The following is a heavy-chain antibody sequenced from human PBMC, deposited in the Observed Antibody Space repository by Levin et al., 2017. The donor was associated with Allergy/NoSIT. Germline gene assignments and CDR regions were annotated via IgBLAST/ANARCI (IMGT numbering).Heavy chain of an antibody. CDR3: TTDLTQWELLQNY. Sequence: GGSLRLSCAASGFTFSNAWMSWVRQAPGKGLEWVGRIKSKTDGGTTDYAAPVKGRFTISRDDSKNTLYLQMNSLKTEDTAVYYCTTDLTQWELLQNYWGQGTLVTVSS. CDR2: IKSKTDGGTT. D-gene: IGHD1-26*01. V-gene: IGHV3-15*01. CDR1: GFTFSNAW. J-gene: IGHJ4*02.